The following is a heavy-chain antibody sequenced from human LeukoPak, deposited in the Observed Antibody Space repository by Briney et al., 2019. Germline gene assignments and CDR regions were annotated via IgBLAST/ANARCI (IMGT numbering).Heavy chain of an antibody. CDR1: GFTVSSNY. CDR2: IYSGGST. D-gene: IGHD1-26*01. V-gene: IGHV3-66*01. Sequence: GGSLRLSCAASGFTVSSNYMSWVRQAPGKGLEWVAVIYSGGSTHYADSVKGRFTVSRDNSKNTLHLQMNSLRAEDTAVYYCASLYSGSYYGAFDIWGQGTMVTVSS. CDR3: ASLYSGSYYGAFDI. J-gene: IGHJ3*02.